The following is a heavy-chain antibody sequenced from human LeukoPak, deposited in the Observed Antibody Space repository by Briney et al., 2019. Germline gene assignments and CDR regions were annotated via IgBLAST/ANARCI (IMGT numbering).Heavy chain of an antibody. V-gene: IGHV3-21*01. CDR2: ISSSSSYI. J-gene: IGHJ6*02. Sequence: GGSLRLSCAASGFTFSSYRMNWVRQAPGKGLEWVSSISSSSSYIYYADSVKGRFTISRDNAKNSLYLQMNSLRAEDTAVYYCARDRYCSGGSCYQPMDVWGQGTTVTVSS. D-gene: IGHD2-15*01. CDR1: GFTFSSYR. CDR3: ARDRYCSGGSCYQPMDV.